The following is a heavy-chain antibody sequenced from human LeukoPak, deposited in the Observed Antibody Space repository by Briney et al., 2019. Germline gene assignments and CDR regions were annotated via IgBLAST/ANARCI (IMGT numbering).Heavy chain of an antibody. CDR3: AKGGGYEAQYYYYYLDV. J-gene: IGHJ6*03. CDR1: GFTFSSYG. CDR2: TSGNSGTT. Sequence: GGSLRLSCAAPGFTFSSYGMSWVRQAPGKGLEWVSGTSGNSGTTYYADFVKGRFTISRDNSKNTLYLQMKSLRAEDTAVYYCAKGGGYEAQYYYYYLDVWGKGTTVTISS. V-gene: IGHV3-23*01. D-gene: IGHD5-12*01.